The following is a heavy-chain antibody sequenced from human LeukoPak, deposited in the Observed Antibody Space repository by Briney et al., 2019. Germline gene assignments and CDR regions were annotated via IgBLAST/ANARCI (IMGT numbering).Heavy chain of an antibody. CDR3: AKNVRALRFLEWAYYFDY. Sequence: GGSLRLSCAASGFTFSSYAMSWVRQAPGKGLEWVSAISGSGGSTYYEDSVKGRFTISRDNSKNTLYLQMNSLRAEDTAVYYCAKNVRALRFLEWAYYFDYWGQGTLVTVSS. CDR1: GFTFSSYA. CDR2: ISGSGGST. V-gene: IGHV3-23*01. J-gene: IGHJ4*02. D-gene: IGHD3-3*01.